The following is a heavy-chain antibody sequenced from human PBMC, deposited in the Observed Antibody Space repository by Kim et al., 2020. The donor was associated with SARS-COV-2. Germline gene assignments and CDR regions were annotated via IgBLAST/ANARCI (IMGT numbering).Heavy chain of an antibody. CDR1: GFTFSGYW. J-gene: IGHJ4*02. V-gene: IGHV3-7*01. CDR3: VRGARTFDY. CDR2: IKEDGNEI. Sequence: GGSLRLSCAVSGFTFSGYWMTWVRQSTGKGLEWVANIKEDGNEIHYVDSVKGRFTISRDNAKNSLYLQMTSLRSEDTAMYYCVRGARTFDYWGQGVQVTVSS.